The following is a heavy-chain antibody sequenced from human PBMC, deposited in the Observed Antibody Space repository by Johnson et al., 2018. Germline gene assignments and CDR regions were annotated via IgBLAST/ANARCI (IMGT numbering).Heavy chain of an antibody. CDR3: ARVPESSGYWYFDL. J-gene: IGHJ2*01. V-gene: IGHV3-66*01. CDR2: IYSGGST. CDR1: GFTVSSNY. Sequence: VQLVESGGGLVQPGGSLRLSCAASGFTVSSNYMSWVRQAPGKGLEWVSVIYSGGSTYYADSVKGRFTISRDNSKNTLYLQMNSLRAEDTAVYYCARVPESSGYWYFDLWGRGTLVTVSS. D-gene: IGHD3-22*01.